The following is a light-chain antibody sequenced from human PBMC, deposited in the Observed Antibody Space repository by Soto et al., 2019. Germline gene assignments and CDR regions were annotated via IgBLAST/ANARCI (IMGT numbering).Light chain of an antibody. Sequence: QSALNQPASASGSPGQSITLSCTGTSSDVGGYNYVSWYQQHPGKAPKLMIYDVSNRPSGVSNRFSGSKSGNTASLTISGLQDEDEADYYCRSYTSSSTLVFGGGTKLTVL. J-gene: IGLJ2*01. CDR2: DVS. V-gene: IGLV2-14*01. CDR1: SSDVGGYNY. CDR3: RSYTSSSTLV.